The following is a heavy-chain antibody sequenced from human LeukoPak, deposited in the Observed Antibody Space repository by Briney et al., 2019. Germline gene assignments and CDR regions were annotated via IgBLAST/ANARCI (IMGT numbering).Heavy chain of an antibody. CDR1: GGTFSSYT. D-gene: IGHD6-19*01. CDR3: ARGPGIAVAGVFDY. J-gene: IGHJ4*02. Sequence: ASVKVSCKASGGTFSSYTISWVRQAPGQGLEWLGWISGYTGHTNYVQKIQGRVTMTTDTSTNTAYMELRSLRSDDTAVYYCARGPGIAVAGVFDYWGQGSLVTVSS. V-gene: IGHV1-18*01. CDR2: ISGYTGHT.